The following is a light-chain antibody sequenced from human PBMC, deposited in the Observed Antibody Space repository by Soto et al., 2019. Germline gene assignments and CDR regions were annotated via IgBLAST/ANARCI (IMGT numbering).Light chain of an antibody. CDR3: CSYAGSYTLV. CDR1: SSDVGGYNF. V-gene: IGLV2-11*01. Sequence: QSVLTHPRSVSWSPGQSVTISCTGTSSDVGGYNFVSWYQQHPGKAPKFMIYDVSKRPSGVPDRFSGSKSGNTASLTISGLQAEDEADYYCCSYAGSYTLVFGTGTKVTVL. J-gene: IGLJ1*01. CDR2: DVS.